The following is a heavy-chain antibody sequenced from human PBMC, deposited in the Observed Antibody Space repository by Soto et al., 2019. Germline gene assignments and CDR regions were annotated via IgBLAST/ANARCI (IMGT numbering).Heavy chain of an antibody. J-gene: IGHJ4*02. CDR1: GGTFSSYA. Sequence: QVQLVQSGAEVKKPGSSVKVSCKASGGTFSSYAISWVRQAPGQGLEWMGGIIPIFGTANYAQKFQGRVTITADESTSKAYMELSSLRSEDTAVYYCARVDSSGYYYVGVDEDYWGQGTLVTVSS. CDR2: IIPIFGTA. V-gene: IGHV1-69*01. D-gene: IGHD3-22*01. CDR3: ARVDSSGYYYVGVDEDY.